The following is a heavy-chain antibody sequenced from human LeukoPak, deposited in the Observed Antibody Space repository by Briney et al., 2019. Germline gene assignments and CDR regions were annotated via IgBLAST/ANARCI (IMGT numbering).Heavy chain of an antibody. D-gene: IGHD3-10*01. V-gene: IGHV3-23*01. CDR2: ISGSGGST. CDR3: AKGYYGSGSYSTFDY. J-gene: IGHJ4*02. Sequence: GGSLRLSCAASGFTFSSHALSWLRQAPGKGLEWVSTISGSGGSTYYADSVKGRFTISRDNSKNTLYVQMSSLRADDTAVYYCAKGYYGSGSYSTFDYWGQGTLVTVSS. CDR1: GFTFSSHA.